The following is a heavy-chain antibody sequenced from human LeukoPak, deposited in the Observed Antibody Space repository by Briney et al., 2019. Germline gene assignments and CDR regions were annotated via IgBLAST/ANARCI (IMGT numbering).Heavy chain of an antibody. Sequence: SETLSLTCTVSGGSISGYYWSWIRQSPGRGLVWIGYIYYSGSTNYNPSLKSRVTISRDMSRNQFSLKLSSVTAEDTALYYCARHFTYFYDSSGYPRDAFDIWGRGTTVTVSS. J-gene: IGHJ3*02. D-gene: IGHD3-22*01. CDR2: IYYSGST. CDR3: ARHFTYFYDSSGYPRDAFDI. V-gene: IGHV4-59*08. CDR1: GGSISGYY.